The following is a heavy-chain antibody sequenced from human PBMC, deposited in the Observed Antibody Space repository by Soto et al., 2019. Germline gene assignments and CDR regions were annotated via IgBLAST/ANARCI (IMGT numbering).Heavy chain of an antibody. J-gene: IGHJ4*02. CDR3: ARGLVTTGY. CDR2: IYRDGTT. D-gene: IGHD4-4*01. V-gene: IGHV3-53*02. Sequence: EVQLVESGGGLIQPGGSLRLSCAASGFTVNSTYMNWVRQAPGKGLEWVSIIYRDGTTYYTDSVKGRFTISRDTSKNMLYIQMNSLRAEDTAVYYCARGLVTTGYWGQGTLVTVSS. CDR1: GFTVNSTY.